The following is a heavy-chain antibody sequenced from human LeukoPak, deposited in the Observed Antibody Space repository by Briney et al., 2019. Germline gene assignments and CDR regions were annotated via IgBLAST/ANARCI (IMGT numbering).Heavy chain of an antibody. V-gene: IGHV3-30*02. J-gene: IGHJ5*02. D-gene: IGHD7-27*01. CDR2: IRHDGTDQ. CDR1: GFTFS. CDR3: AKDGNWASVS. Sequence: GGSLRLACVGAGFTFSVHWVRQVPGKGLEWLTFIRHDGTDQHYADSVRGRFTISRDNSKNTVYLQMNSLRPEDTALYYCAKDGNWASVSWGQGTLVTVSS.